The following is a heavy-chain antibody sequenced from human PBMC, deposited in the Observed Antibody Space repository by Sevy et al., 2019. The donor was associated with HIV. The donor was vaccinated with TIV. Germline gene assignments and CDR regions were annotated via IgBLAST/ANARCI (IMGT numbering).Heavy chain of an antibody. CDR3: AREAGYTTTWSPGNY. V-gene: IGHV3-30-3*01. Sequence: GGSLRLSCAASGFTFNTHAMHWVRQPPGKGLEWVAVISSTGSHKYYANSVRGRFTISRDNSENTLSLQMNGLRLDDTGLYYCAREAGYTTTWSPGNYWGLGTLVTVSS. CDR2: ISSTGSHK. J-gene: IGHJ4*02. D-gene: IGHD5-12*01. CDR1: GFTFNTHA.